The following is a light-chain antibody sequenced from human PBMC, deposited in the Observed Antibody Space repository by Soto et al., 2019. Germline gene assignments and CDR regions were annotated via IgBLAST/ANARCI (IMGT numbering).Light chain of an antibody. Sequence: QSALTQPPSASGSPGQSVTISCTGTSSDVGGYNYVSWYQQHPGKAPKLMIYEVSKRPSGVPDRVSGSKSGNTASLTVSGLQAEDEADYYCSSYVRSNNFVFGTGTKVTGL. CDR2: EVS. CDR1: SSDVGGYNY. CDR3: SSYVRSNNFV. J-gene: IGLJ1*01. V-gene: IGLV2-8*01.